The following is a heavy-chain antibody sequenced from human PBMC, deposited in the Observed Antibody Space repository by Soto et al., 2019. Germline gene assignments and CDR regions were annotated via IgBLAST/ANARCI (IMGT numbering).Heavy chain of an antibody. CDR2: IKHSGST. V-gene: IGHV4-34*01. D-gene: IGHD6-19*01. Sequence: QVQLQQWGAGLLKPSETLSLTCAVYGGSFSGYYWSWIRQPPGKGLEWLGQIKHSGSTNYNPSLKSRVSISADKSKNQSSLKLSSVTAADTAVFYCARAQGRSSGGGAYYYSGMDVWGQGTTVTVSS. CDR1: GGSFSGYY. J-gene: IGHJ6*02. CDR3: ARAQGRSSGGGAYYYSGMDV.